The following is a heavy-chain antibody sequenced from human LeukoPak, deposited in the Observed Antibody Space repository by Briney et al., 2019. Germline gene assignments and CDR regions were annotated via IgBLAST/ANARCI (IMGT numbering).Heavy chain of an antibody. CDR2: IWYDGSNK. CDR1: GFTFDDYA. D-gene: IGHD3-9*01. CDR3: ARWDYDILTGYLYGMDV. Sequence: GRSLRLSCTASGFTFDDYAMHWVRQAPGKGLEWVAVIWYDGSNKYYADSVKGRFTISRDNSKNTLYLQMNSLRAEDTAVYYCARWDYDILTGYLYGMDVWGQGTTVTVSS. J-gene: IGHJ6*02. V-gene: IGHV3-33*08.